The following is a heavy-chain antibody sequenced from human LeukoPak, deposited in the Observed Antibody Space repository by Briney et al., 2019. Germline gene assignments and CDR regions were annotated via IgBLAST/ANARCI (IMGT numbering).Heavy chain of an antibody. Sequence: PGGTLRLSCAASGFTFSSYGMSWVRQAPGKGLEWVSVIYSGGSTYYADSVKGRFTISRDNSKNTLYLQMNSLRAEDTAVYYCARHYGSGSYSPYYFDYWGQGTLVTVSS. V-gene: IGHV3-66*04. J-gene: IGHJ4*02. CDR3: ARHYGSGSYSPYYFDY. D-gene: IGHD3-10*01. CDR2: IYSGGST. CDR1: GFTFSSYG.